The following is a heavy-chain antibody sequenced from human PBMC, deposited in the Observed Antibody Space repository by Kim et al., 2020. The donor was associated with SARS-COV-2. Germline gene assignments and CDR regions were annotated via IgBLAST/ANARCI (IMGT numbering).Heavy chain of an antibody. CDR2: TYYRSKWYN. CDR1: GDRVSSNSAA. D-gene: IGHD2-2*01. J-gene: IGHJ6*03. CDR3: ARGVPAALTSLRLLYYYYYLDV. Sequence: SPTLSLTCAISGDRVSSNSAAWNWIRQSPSRGLEWLGRTYYRSKWYNDYAVSVKSRITINPDTSKNQFSLQLNSVTPEDTAVYYCARGVPAALTSLRLLYYYYYLDVWGKGTTVTVSS. V-gene: IGHV6-1*01.